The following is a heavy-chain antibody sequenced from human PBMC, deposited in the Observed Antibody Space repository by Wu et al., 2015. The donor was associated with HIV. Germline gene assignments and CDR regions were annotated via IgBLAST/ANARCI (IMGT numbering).Heavy chain of an antibody. J-gene: IGHJ4*02. CDR1: ANTFSVYY. CDR2: VSAWDGRT. V-gene: IGHV1-18*04. CDR3: ARGGTVPIGFCYHFEF. D-gene: IGHD2-8*01. Sequence: QVQLVQSGDEVRKPGASVKVSCKASANTFSVYYMHWVRQAPGQGLEWVGWVSAWDGRTDYAQRLQGRVTMTTDTSTTAAYMELRSLTSDDTGVYYCARGGTVPIGFCYHFEFWGQGTLTHRLL.